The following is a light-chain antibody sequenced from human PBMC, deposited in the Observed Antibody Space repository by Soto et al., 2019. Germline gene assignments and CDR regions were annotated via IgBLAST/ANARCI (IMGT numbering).Light chain of an antibody. J-gene: IGKJ3*01. CDR3: QQYRT. CDR2: GAS. Sequence: EIVLTQSPGTLSLSPGERATRSCRASQSVSSSYLAWYQQKPGQAPRLLIYGASSRATGIPDRFSGSGSGTDFTLTISRLEPEDFAVYYCQQYRTFGPGTKVDIK. V-gene: IGKV3-20*01. CDR1: QSVSSSY.